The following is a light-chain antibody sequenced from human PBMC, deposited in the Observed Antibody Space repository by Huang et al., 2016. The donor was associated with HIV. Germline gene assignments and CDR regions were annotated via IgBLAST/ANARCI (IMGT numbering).Light chain of an antibody. V-gene: IGKV2-28*01. Sequence: DIVMTQSPLSLPVTPGEPASISCRSSQSLLHSDGYNYLDWYLQRPGQSPQLLIYLCSNRASGVPDRFSDSGAGTDFTLKISRLEAEDVGVYYCMQALQTPRTFGGGTKVEIK. J-gene: IGKJ4*01. CDR1: QSLLHSDGYNY. CDR2: LCS. CDR3: MQALQTPRT.